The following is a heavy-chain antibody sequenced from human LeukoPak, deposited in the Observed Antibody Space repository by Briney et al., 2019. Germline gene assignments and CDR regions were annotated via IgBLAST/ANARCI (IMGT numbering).Heavy chain of an antibody. CDR2: IYSDGSSI. D-gene: IGHD1-26*01. J-gene: IGHJ4*02. CDR3: RGSHLEDY. V-gene: IGHV3-74*01. Sequence: GGSLRLSCVASGLTFSSYWMHWVRQAPGKGLVWVARIYSDGSSISYADSVKGRFTISRDNAKNTLHLQMNSLRVEDTAVYYCRGSHLEDYWGQGTLVTVSS. CDR1: GLTFSSYW.